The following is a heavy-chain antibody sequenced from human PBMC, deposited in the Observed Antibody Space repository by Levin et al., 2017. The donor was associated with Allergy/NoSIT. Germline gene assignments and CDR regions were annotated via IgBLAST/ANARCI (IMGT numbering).Heavy chain of an antibody. Sequence: SETLSLTCTVSGDSIRSSSYYWGWLRQPPGKGLEWIGDIYYSGTTDYSPSLRSRVTMSVDTSKNQFSLRLTSVTAAATAVYYCAREVGRSGYFDYWGQGTLVTVSS. J-gene: IGHJ4*02. V-gene: IGHV4-39*07. D-gene: IGHD1-26*01. CDR2: IYYSGTT. CDR3: AREVGRSGYFDY. CDR1: GDSIRSSSYY.